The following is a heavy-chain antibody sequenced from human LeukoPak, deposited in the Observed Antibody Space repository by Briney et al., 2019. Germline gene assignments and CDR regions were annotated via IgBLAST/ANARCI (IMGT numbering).Heavy chain of an antibody. D-gene: IGHD2-21*01. V-gene: IGHV1-2*02. J-gene: IGHJ4*02. Sequence: GASVKVSCKASGYIFTGYYMHWVRQAPGQGLEWMGWINLNSGGTNYAQKFQGSVTLTRDTSINTAYMELSRLKSEDTAVYYCASWADRNAPVAVFDYWGQGTLVAVSP. CDR1: GYIFTGYY. CDR2: INLNSGGT. CDR3: ASWADRNAPVAVFDY.